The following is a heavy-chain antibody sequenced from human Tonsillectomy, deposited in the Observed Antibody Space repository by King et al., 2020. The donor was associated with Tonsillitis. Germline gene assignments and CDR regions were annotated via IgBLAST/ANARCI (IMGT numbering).Heavy chain of an antibody. CDR2: ISSSSSYI. Sequence: VQLVESGGGLVKPGGSLRLSCAASGFTFSSSSMNWVRQAPGKGLEWVSSISSSSSYIYYADSMKGRFTISRDNAKNSLYLLMNSLRAEDTAVYYCARDIYYGDYFTPGLDYWGQGTLVTVSS. CDR1: GFTFSSSS. D-gene: IGHD4-17*01. J-gene: IGHJ4*02. CDR3: ARDIYYGDYFTPGLDY. V-gene: IGHV3-21*01.